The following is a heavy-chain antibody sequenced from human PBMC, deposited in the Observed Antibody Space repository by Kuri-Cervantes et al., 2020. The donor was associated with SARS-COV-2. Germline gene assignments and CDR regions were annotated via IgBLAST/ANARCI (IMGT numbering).Heavy chain of an antibody. V-gene: IGHV3-11*04. J-gene: IGHJ4*02. Sequence: GGSLRLSCEASGFTFSESYMSWIRQAPGKGLEWLSYIGGGGVTIDYADSVKGRFTISRDNSKNTLYLQMNSLRAEDTAVYYCAKDRKQIAAAGLDYWGQGTLVTVSS. CDR1: GFTFSESY. CDR3: AKDRKQIAAAGLDY. D-gene: IGHD6-13*01. CDR2: IGGGGVTI.